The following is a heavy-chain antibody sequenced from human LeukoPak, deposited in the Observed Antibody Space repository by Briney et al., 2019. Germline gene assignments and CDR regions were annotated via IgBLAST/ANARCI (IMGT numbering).Heavy chain of an antibody. CDR1: GFTFSSYA. CDR3: AKEVVSSLRHIVVVTAMGVFDY. Sequence: PGGSLRLSCAASGFTFSSYAMSWVRQAPGKGLEWVSAISGSGGSTYYADSVKGRFTISRDNSKNTLYLQMNSLRAEDTAVYYCAKEVVSSLRHIVVVTAMGVFDYWGQGTLVTVSS. CDR2: ISGSGGST. V-gene: IGHV3-23*01. D-gene: IGHD2-21*02. J-gene: IGHJ4*02.